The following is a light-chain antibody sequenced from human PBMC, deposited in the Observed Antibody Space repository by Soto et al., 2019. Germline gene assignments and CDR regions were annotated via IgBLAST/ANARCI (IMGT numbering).Light chain of an antibody. Sequence: QSALTQPPSASGFPGQSVTISCTGTSSDVGGYNYVSWYQQHPGKAPKLMIYEVSKRPSGVPDRFSGSKSGNTASLTVSGLQAEDEADYYCSSYAGSIYVFGTGTKVTVL. J-gene: IGLJ1*01. CDR3: SSYAGSIYV. CDR2: EVS. V-gene: IGLV2-8*01. CDR1: SSDVGGYNY.